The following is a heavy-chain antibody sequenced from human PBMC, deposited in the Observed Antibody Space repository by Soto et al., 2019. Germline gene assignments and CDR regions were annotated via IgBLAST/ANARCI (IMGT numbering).Heavy chain of an antibody. CDR2: IYYSGST. J-gene: IGHJ4*02. CDR3: STPWFGDGDY. D-gene: IGHD3-10*01. Sequence: QLQLQESGPGLVKPSETLSLTCTVSGGSISSSSYYWGWIRQPPGKGLEWIGSIYYSGSTHYNPSLKSRVTISVDTSKNQFSLKLSSVTAADTAVYYCSTPWFGDGDYWGQGTLVTVSS. CDR1: GGSISSSSYY. V-gene: IGHV4-39*01.